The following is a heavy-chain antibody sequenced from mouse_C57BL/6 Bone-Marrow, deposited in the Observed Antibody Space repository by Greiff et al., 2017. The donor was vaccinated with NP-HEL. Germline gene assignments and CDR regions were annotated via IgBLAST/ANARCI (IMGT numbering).Heavy chain of an antibody. V-gene: IGHV1-81*01. CDR3: ARGKPYYLDY. CDR1: GYTFTSYG. J-gene: IGHJ2*01. CDR2: IYPRSGNN. Sequence: QVQLQQSGAELARPGASVKLSCKASGYTFTSYGISWVKQRTGQGLEWIGEIYPRSGNNYYTEKFKGKATLTAYKSSSTAYIVLRSLKSEDSADYVCARGKPYYLDYWGQGTTLTVSS.